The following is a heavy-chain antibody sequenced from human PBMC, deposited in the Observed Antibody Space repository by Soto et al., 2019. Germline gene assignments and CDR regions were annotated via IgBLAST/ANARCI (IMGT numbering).Heavy chain of an antibody. J-gene: IGHJ3*02. V-gene: IGHV4-31*03. CDR3: ARETRNRIDYDFWSGYPQDAFDI. Sequence: SETLSLTCTVSGGSISSGGYYWSWIRQHPGKGLEWIGYIYYSGSTYYNPSLKSRVTISVDTSKNQFSLKLSSVAAADTAVYYCARETRNRIDYDFWSGYPQDAFDIWGQGTMVTVS. CDR2: IYYSGST. CDR1: GGSISSGGYY. D-gene: IGHD3-3*01.